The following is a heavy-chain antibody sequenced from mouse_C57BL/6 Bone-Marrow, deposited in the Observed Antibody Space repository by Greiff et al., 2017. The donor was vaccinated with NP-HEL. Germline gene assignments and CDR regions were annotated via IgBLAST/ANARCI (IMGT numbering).Heavy chain of an antibody. CDR1: GYTFTSYW. J-gene: IGHJ4*01. D-gene: IGHD2-1*01. V-gene: IGHV1-64*01. CDR2: IHPNSGST. CDR3: AGYGNYVYAMDY. Sequence: QVQLQQPGAELVKPGASVKLSCKASGYTFTSYWMHWVKQRPGQGLEWIGMIHPNSGSTNYNEKFKSKATLTVDKSSSTAYMQLSSLTSEDSAVYYCAGYGNYVYAMDYWGQGTSVTVSS.